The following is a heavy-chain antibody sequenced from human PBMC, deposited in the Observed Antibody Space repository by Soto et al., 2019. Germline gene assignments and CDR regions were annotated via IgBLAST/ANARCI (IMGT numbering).Heavy chain of an antibody. V-gene: IGHV3-33*01. J-gene: IGHJ4*02. CDR2: VWYDGSNK. Sequence: QVQLVESGGGVVQPGRSLRLSCAASGFTFSSYGMHWVRQAPGKGLEWVAVVWYDGSNKYYADSVKGRFTISRDNSKNTLYLQMNSLRAEDTAVYYCARDDTYSESSGYPSPFDYWGQGTLVTVSS. CDR3: ARDDTYSESSGYPSPFDY. CDR1: GFTFSSYG. D-gene: IGHD3-22*01.